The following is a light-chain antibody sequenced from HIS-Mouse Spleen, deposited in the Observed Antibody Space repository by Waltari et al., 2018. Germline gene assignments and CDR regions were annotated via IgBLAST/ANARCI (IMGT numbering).Light chain of an antibody. V-gene: IGLV2-8*01. J-gene: IGLJ2*01. CDR1: SSDVGRYNY. CDR2: EVS. Sequence: QSALTQPPSASGSPGQSVTISCTGTSSDVGRYNYVPWYQQHPGKAPTLMIYEVSKRPSGVPDRFSGSKSGNPASLTVSGLQAEDEADYYCSSYAGSNNLVFGGGTKLTVL. CDR3: SSYAGSNNLV.